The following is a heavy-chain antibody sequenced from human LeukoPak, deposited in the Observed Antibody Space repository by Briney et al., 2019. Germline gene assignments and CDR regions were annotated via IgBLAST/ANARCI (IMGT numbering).Heavy chain of an antibody. CDR1: GFTFSSYW. V-gene: IGHV3-74*01. Sequence: QTGGSLRLSCAASGFTFSSYWMHWVRQAPGKGLVWVSRINTDGSSTSYADSVKGRFTISRDNAKNTLYLQMNSLRAEDTAVYYCARDASPLSGSYSQDYWGQGTLVTVSS. CDR3: ARDASPLSGSYSQDY. CDR2: INTDGSST. J-gene: IGHJ4*02. D-gene: IGHD1-26*01.